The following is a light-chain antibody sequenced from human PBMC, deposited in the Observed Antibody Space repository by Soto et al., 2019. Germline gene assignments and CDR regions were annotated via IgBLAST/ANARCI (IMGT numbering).Light chain of an antibody. CDR1: SSDVGGYNY. CDR3: CSYAGGHTSLL. Sequence: ALTQPRSVSGSPGQSVTISCTGTSSDVGGYNYVSWYQQHPGTVPKLMIYDVSNRPSGVPDRFSGSKSGNTASLTISGLQAEDEADYYCCSYAGGHTSLLFGGGTKLTVL. CDR2: DVS. V-gene: IGLV2-11*01. J-gene: IGLJ2*01.